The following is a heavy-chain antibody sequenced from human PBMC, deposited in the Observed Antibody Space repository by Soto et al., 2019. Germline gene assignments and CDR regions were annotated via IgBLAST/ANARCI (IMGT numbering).Heavy chain of an antibody. CDR2: MYKTGET. V-gene: IGHV4-61*01. CDR3: MKAHESGDLLGMSV. Sequence: SETLSLTCTGSGGAVSTGMKYWGWVRQPPGKALEFIGYMYKTGETLLNSSLKSRVTLSMETSKNQFSLTLSSVTAADTAVYFCMKAHESGDLLGMSVWGPGTPVTVSS. D-gene: IGHD3-10*01. CDR1: GGAVSTGMKY. J-gene: IGHJ6*02.